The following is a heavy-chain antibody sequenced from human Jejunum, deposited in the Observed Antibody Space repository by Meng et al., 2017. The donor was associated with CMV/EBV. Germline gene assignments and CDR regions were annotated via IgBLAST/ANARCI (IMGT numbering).Heavy chain of an antibody. CDR1: GLTFTNYW. Sequence: LRLSCAASGLTFTNYWMHWVRQAPGKGLVWVSGTNTAGTSTYYADSVKGRFTISRDNAKNTLYLQVNSLRAEDTAVYYCATVFDYWGQGTRVTVSS. J-gene: IGHJ4*02. CDR2: TNTAGTST. CDR3: ATVFDY. V-gene: IGHV3-74*01. D-gene: IGHD4-17*01.